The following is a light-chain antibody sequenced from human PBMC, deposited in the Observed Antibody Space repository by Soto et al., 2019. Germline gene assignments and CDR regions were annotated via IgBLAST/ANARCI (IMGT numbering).Light chain of an antibody. CDR2: EVS. Sequence: QSVLTQPPSASGSPGQSVTISCTGTSSDVGGYNYVSWYQQHPGKAPELMIYEVSKRPSGVPDRFSGSKSGNTASLTVSGLQAEDEADYYCSSYAGSNNHVVFGGGTKLTVL. CDR1: SSDVGGYNY. J-gene: IGLJ2*01. V-gene: IGLV2-8*01. CDR3: SSYAGSNNHVV.